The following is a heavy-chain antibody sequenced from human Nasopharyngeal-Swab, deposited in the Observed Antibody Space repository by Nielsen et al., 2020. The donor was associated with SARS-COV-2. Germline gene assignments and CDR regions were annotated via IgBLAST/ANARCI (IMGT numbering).Heavy chain of an antibody. Sequence: WVRQAPGQGLEWMGIINPSGGSTGYAQKFQGRVTMTRDTSTSTVYMELSSLRSEDTAVYYCARDQSSGWPLDYWGQGTLVTVSS. CDR3: ARDQSSGWPLDY. J-gene: IGHJ4*02. D-gene: IGHD6-19*01. V-gene: IGHV1-46*01. CDR2: INPSGGST.